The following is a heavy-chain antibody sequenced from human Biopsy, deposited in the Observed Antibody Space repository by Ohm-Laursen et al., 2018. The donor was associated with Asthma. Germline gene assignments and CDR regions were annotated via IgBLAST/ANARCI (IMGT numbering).Heavy chain of an antibody. D-gene: IGHD6-13*01. J-gene: IGHJ5*02. CDR1: GFVFSQCG. V-gene: IGHV3-33*08. CDR3: ATDRFAGYSTSWYRGFWFDP. Sequence: SLRLSCAASGFVFSQCGMHWVRQGPGKGLEWVALVSSDGHNKYYVDSVRGRFTISRDNSKNTLYLQMNSLRAEDTAVYYCATDRFAGYSTSWYRGFWFDPWGQGTLVTVSS. CDR2: VSSDGHNK.